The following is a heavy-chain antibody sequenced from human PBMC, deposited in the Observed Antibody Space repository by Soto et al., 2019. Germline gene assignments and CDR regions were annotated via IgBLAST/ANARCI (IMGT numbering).Heavy chain of an antibody. CDR3: ARGRYCLTGRCFPNWFDS. CDR1: GDSISNLDYF. Sequence: SETLSLTCSVSGDSISNLDYFWAWIRQPPGQALEYIGYIYKSATTYYNPSFESRVAISVDTSKSQSSLNVTSVTAADTAVYFCARGRYCLTGRCFPNWFDSWGQGALVTVSS. D-gene: IGHD7-27*01. V-gene: IGHV4-30-4*01. J-gene: IGHJ5*01. CDR2: IYKSATT.